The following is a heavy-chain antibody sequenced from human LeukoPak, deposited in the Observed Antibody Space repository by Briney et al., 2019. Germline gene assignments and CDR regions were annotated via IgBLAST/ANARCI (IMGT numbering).Heavy chain of an antibody. D-gene: IGHD3-3*01. V-gene: IGHV3-20*02. CDR3: ARAVYYDFWSGSPDDAFDI. Sequence: GGSLRLSFAGSGFTFEDCGMSWVRQAPGKGLEWVSGINWNGGSTGYADSVKGRFTISRDNAKNSLYLQMNSLRAEDTALYHCARAVYYDFWSGSPDDAFDIWGQGTMVTVSS. J-gene: IGHJ3*02. CDR2: INWNGGST. CDR1: GFTFEDCG.